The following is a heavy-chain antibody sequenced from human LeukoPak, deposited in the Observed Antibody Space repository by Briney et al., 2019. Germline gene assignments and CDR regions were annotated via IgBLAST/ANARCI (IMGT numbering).Heavy chain of an antibody. Sequence: SETLSLTCTVSGGSISSYYWTWIRQPPGKGLEWIGYVYDSGSTNYNPSLQSRATISVDTSKSQFSLKLTSVTAADTAVYYCARRGGRGSSYWFDPWGQGTLVTVSS. CDR3: ARRGGRGSSYWFDP. CDR2: VYDSGST. D-gene: IGHD3-10*01. CDR1: GGSISSYY. J-gene: IGHJ5*02. V-gene: IGHV4-59*08.